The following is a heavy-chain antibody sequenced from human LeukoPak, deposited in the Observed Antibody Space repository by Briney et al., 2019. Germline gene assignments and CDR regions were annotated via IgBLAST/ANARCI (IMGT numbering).Heavy chain of an antibody. J-gene: IGHJ4*02. CDR1: GFTFSSYA. CDR3: AKRLSSTSQHNFDY. CDR2: ISYDGSNK. D-gene: IGHD2-2*01. Sequence: GRSLRLSCAASGFTFSSYAMHWVRQAPGKGLEWVAVISYDGSNKYYADSVKGRFTISRDNSKNTLYLQMNSLRAEDTAVYYCAKRLSSTSQHNFDYWGQGTLVTVSS. V-gene: IGHV3-30-3*02.